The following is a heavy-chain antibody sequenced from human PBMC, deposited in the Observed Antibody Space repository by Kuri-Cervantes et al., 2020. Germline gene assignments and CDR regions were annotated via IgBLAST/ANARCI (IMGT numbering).Heavy chain of an antibody. Sequence: SETLSLTCAISGDSVSSRSVAWNWIRQSPSRGLEWLGRTYYRSKWKNDYAVSVKSRITINPDTSKNQFSLQLNSVTPEDTAVYYCARHGVIYSYGDDAFDIWGQGTMVTVSS. CDR2: TYYRSKWKN. V-gene: IGHV6-1*01. D-gene: IGHD5-18*01. CDR3: ARHGVIYSYGDDAFDI. J-gene: IGHJ3*02. CDR1: GDSVSSRSVA.